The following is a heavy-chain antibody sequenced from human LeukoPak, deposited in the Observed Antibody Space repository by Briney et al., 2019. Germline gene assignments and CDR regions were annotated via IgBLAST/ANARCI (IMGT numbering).Heavy chain of an antibody. D-gene: IGHD3-22*01. CDR2: IIPIFGTA. CDR1: GGTFSSYA. Sequence: RASVKVSCKASGGTFSSYAISLVRQAPGQGLEWMGGIIPIFGTANYAQKFQGRVTITTDESTSTAYMELSSLRSEDTAVYYCARGSYYYDSSGYYPFDYWGQGTLVTVSS. J-gene: IGHJ4*02. V-gene: IGHV1-69*05. CDR3: ARGSYYYDSSGYYPFDY.